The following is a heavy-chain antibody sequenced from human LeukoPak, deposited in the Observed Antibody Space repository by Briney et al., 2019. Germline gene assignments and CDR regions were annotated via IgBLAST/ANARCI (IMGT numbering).Heavy chain of an antibody. CDR3: SSFVDTFSRNEILDY. Sequence: AGSLRLSCAASGFTFSSCAMSWVRHAPGKGLERVSAISTSGGRTFYADSVKGRFTISRDNSKNNLYLQMNSLRAAATAVYYCSSFVDTFSRNEILDYWGQGTLVTVSS. D-gene: IGHD5-18*01. J-gene: IGHJ4*02. CDR2: ISTSGGRT. CDR1: GFTFSSCA. V-gene: IGHV3-23*01.